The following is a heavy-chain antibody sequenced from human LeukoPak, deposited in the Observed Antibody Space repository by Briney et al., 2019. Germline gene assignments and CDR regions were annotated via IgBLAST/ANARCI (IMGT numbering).Heavy chain of an antibody. CDR3: ARHLPIYDFWSGYQIQTPLDY. CDR1: GGSFSGYY. J-gene: IGHJ4*02. V-gene: IGHV4-34*01. CDR2: INHSGST. Sequence: SETLSLTCAVYGGSFSGYYWSWIRQPPGKGLKWIGEINHSGSTNYNPSLKSRVTISVDTSKNQFSLKLSSVTAADTAVYYCARHLPIYDFWSGYQIQTPLDYWGQGTLVTVSS. D-gene: IGHD3-3*01.